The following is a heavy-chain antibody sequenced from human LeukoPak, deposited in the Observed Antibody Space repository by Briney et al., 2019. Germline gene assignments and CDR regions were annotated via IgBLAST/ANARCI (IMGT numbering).Heavy chain of an antibody. CDR2: MNPNSGNT. V-gene: IGHV1-8*02. Sequence: GASVKVSCKASGYTFTSYYMHWVRQATGQGLEWMGWMNPNSGNTGYAQKFQGRVTMTRNTSISTAYMELSSLRSEDTAVYYCARQMVVAASYWFDPWGQGTLVTVSS. D-gene: IGHD2-15*01. CDR1: GYTFTSYY. J-gene: IGHJ5*02. CDR3: ARQMVVAASYWFDP.